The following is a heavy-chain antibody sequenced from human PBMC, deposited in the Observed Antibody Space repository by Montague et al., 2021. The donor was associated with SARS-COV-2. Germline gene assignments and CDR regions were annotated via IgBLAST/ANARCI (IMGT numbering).Heavy chain of an antibody. CDR2: ISGSGGST. CDR3: AKDLHYDILTGYWDY. CDR1: GFTFSSYA. D-gene: IGHD3-9*01. V-gene: IGHV3-23*01. Sequence: SLRLSCAASGFTFSSYAMSWVRQAPGKGLEWVSAISGSGGSTYYADSVKGRFTISRDNSKNTLYLQMNSLRAEDTAVYYCAKDLHYDILTGYWDYWGQGTLVNVSS. J-gene: IGHJ4*02.